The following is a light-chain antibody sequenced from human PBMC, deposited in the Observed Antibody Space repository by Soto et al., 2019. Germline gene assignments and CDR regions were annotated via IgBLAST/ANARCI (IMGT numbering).Light chain of an antibody. J-gene: IGKJ1*01. Sequence: DIQMTQYQSSVSASVGDRVTITCRASQGISSWLAWYQQKPGKAPKLLIYAASSLQSGVPSRFSGSGSGTEFTLTISSLQPDDFATYYCLQYYNYPPTFGQVTIVDIK. V-gene: IGKV1-12*01. CDR1: QGISSW. CDR2: AAS. CDR3: LQYYNYPPT.